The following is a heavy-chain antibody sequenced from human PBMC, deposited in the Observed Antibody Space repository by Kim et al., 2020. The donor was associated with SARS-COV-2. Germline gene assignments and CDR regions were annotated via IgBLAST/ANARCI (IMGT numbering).Heavy chain of an antibody. Sequence: GESLKISCKGSGYSFTSYWISWVRQMPGKGLEWMGRIDPSDSYTNYSPSFQGHVTISADKSISTAYLQWSSLKASDTAMYYCARRAAMESYYYYGMDVWGQGTTVTVSS. CDR2: IDPSDSYT. V-gene: IGHV5-10-1*01. J-gene: IGHJ6*02. CDR1: GYSFTSYW. D-gene: IGHD5-18*01. CDR3: ARRAAMESYYYYGMDV.